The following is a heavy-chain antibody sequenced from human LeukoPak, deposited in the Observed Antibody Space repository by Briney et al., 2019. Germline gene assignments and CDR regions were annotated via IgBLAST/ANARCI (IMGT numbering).Heavy chain of an antibody. CDR1: GYTFTSYA. D-gene: IGHD3-10*01. V-gene: IGHV7-4-1*02. CDR2: INTNTGNP. Sequence: ASVKVSCKASGYTFTSYAMNWVRQAPGQGLEWMGWINTNTGNPTYAQGFTGRFVFSLDTSVSTAYLQISSLKAEDTAVYYCARGMVRGVTLNWFDPWGQGTLVTVSS. J-gene: IGHJ5*02. CDR3: ARGMVRGVTLNWFDP.